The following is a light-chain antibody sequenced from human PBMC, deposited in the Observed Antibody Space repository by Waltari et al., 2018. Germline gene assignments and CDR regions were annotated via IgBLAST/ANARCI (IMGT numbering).Light chain of an antibody. J-gene: IGKJ1*01. CDR2: GAS. Sequence: ETVMTQSPATLSVSPGEGATLSCRASESVSTKLAWCQRKSGQAPRLLIYGASTRATGIPARFSGTGSGTEFTLTVSSLQSEDFALYYCQQYSNWPPTFGQGTKVDIK. CDR1: ESVSTK. V-gene: IGKV3-15*01. CDR3: QQYSNWPPT.